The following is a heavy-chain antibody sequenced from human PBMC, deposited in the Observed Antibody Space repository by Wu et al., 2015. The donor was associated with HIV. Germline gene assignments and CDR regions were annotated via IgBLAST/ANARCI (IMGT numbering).Heavy chain of an antibody. CDR2: ISAYNSNT. CDR3: ARRNSSLMGSVYRYYGMVR. V-gene: IGHV1-18*01. J-gene: IGHJ6*02. CDR1: GYSFMTYG. Sequence: QVQLVQSGAEVKKPGASVKVSCKASGYSFMTYGISWVRQAPGQGLEWMGWISAYNSNTKYAQKFQGRVTMTTDTSTSTVYMELRSLRFDDTAKYYCARRNSSLMGSVYRYYGMVRLGPRDHGHRSL. D-gene: IGHD2-8*01.